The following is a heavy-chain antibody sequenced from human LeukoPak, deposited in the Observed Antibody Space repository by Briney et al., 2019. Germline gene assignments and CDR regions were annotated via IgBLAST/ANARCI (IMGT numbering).Heavy chain of an antibody. D-gene: IGHD6-25*01. Sequence: PGRSLRLSCAASGFTFSSYAMHWVRQAPGKGLEWVAVISYDGSNKYYADSVKGRFTISRDNSKNTLYLQMNSLRAEDTAVYYCASKRGEISGYKLGFDPWGQGTLVTVSS. J-gene: IGHJ5*02. CDR2: ISYDGSNK. CDR1: GFTFSSYA. CDR3: ASKRGEISGYKLGFDP. V-gene: IGHV3-30*04.